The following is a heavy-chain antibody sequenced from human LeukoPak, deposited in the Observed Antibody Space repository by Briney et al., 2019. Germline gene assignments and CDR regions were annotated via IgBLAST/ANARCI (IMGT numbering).Heavy chain of an antibody. Sequence: PGGSLRLSCAASGFTFSSYAMHWVRQAPGKGLEWVAVISYDGSNKYYADSVKGRFTISRDNSKNTLYLQMNSLRAEDTAVYYCARDGSSSWDPYFDYWGQGTLVTVSS. V-gene: IGHV3-30-3*01. CDR2: ISYDGSNK. CDR1: GFTFSSYA. D-gene: IGHD6-13*01. CDR3: ARDGSSSWDPYFDY. J-gene: IGHJ4*02.